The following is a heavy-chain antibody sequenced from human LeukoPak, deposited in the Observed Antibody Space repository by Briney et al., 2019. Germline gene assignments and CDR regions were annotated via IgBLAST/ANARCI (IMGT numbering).Heavy chain of an antibody. V-gene: IGHV1-2*02. J-gene: IGHJ4*02. CDR2: INPNSGGT. CDR1: GYTFTGYY. Sequence: ASVKVSCKASGYTFTGYYMHWVRQAPGQGLEWMGWINPNSGGTNYAQKFQGRVTMTRDTSISTAYMEVSRLRSDDTAVYYCARPDGSGSSEEYWGQGTLVTVSS. CDR3: ARPDGSGSSEEY. D-gene: IGHD3-10*01.